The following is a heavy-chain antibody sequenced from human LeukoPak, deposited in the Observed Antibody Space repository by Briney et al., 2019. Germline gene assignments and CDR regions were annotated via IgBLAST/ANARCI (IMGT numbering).Heavy chain of an antibody. J-gene: IGHJ4*02. Sequence: HPGGSLRLSCAASGFTFSSYGMHWVRQAPGKGLEWVAVISYDGSNKYYADSVKGRFTISRDNSKNTLYLQMNSLRAEDTAVYYCARVHCSSTSCSYYFDYWGQGTLVTVSS. D-gene: IGHD2-2*01. CDR2: ISYDGSNK. V-gene: IGHV3-30*03. CDR1: GFTFSSYG. CDR3: ARVHCSSTSCSYYFDY.